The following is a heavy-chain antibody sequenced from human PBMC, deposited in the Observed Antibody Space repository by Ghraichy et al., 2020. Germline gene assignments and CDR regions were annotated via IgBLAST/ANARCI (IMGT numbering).Heavy chain of an antibody. Sequence: GGSLRLSCAASGFTFSSYAMSWVRQAPGKGLEWVSAISGSGGSTYYADSVKGRFTISRDNSKNTLYLQMNSLRAEDTAVYYCAKDRRAVAGTIPNFDYYYGMDVWGQGTTVTVSS. V-gene: IGHV3-23*01. J-gene: IGHJ6*02. CDR3: AKDRRAVAGTIPNFDYYYGMDV. CDR1: GFTFSSYA. D-gene: IGHD6-19*01. CDR2: ISGSGGST.